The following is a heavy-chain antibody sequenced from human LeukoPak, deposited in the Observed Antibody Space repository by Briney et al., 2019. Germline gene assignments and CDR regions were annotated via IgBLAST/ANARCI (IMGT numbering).Heavy chain of an antibody. CDR2: ISWNSGSI. CDR3: ATYRQVLLPFES. CDR1: GFTFDDYA. Sequence: GGSLRLSCAASGFTFDDYAMHWVRQAPGKGLEWVSGISWNSGSIGYANSVKGRFTISRDNAKNSLYLQMNSLRAEDTALYYCATYRQVLLPFESWGQGTLVTVSS. J-gene: IGHJ4*02. V-gene: IGHV3-9*01. D-gene: IGHD2-8*02.